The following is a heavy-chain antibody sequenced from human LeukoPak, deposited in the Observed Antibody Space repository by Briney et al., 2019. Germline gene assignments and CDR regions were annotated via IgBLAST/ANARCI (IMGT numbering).Heavy chain of an antibody. Sequence: HPGGSLRLSCAASGFTFSDYYMSWIRQAPGKGLVWVSRINHDGSSTNYADSVKGRFTISRDNAKNTLHLQMNSLRAEDTAVYYCVRDWGYDSSGYWQKYFDSWGQGTLVTVSS. CDR1: GFTFSDYY. V-gene: IGHV3-74*01. D-gene: IGHD3-22*01. CDR2: INHDGSST. J-gene: IGHJ4*02. CDR3: VRDWGYDSSGYWQKYFDS.